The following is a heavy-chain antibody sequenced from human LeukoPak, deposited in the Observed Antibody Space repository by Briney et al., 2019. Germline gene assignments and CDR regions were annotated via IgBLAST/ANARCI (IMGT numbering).Heavy chain of an antibody. V-gene: IGHV3-48*03. Sequence: GGSLRLSCAASGFTFSSYEMNWVRQAPGKGLEWVSYISSSGSTIYYADSVKGRFTISRDNAKNSLYLQMNSLTAEDTAVYYCARVGYSYGYYYYYMDVWGKGTTVTVSS. J-gene: IGHJ6*03. CDR3: ARVGYSYGYYYYYMDV. CDR2: ISSSGSTI. D-gene: IGHD5-18*01. CDR1: GFTFSSYE.